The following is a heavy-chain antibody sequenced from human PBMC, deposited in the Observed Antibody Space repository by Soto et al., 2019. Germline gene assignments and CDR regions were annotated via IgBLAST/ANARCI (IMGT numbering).Heavy chain of an antibody. CDR1: GGSISSSSYY. CDR2: IYSSGST. CDR3: ARHAPRITGATKYYYYYGMDV. V-gene: IGHV4-39*01. J-gene: IGHJ6*02. D-gene: IGHD1-20*01. Sequence: PSETLSLTCTVSGGSISSSSYYWGWIRQPPGKGLEWIGRIYSSGSTYYNPSLKSRVTISLDTSKNQFSLKLSSVTVADTAVYYCARHAPRITGATKYYYYYGMDVWGQGTTVTVSS.